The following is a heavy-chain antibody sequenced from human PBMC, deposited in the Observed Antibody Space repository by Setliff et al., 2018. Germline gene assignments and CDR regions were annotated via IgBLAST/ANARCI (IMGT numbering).Heavy chain of an antibody. V-gene: IGHV3-49*04. CDR2: IRSKAYGGTT. J-gene: IGHJ4*02. CDR3: AKGAFSGSYYFDY. Sequence: GGSLRLSCTASGFTFGDYAMSWVRQAPGKGLEWVGFIRSKAYGGTTEYAASVKGRFTISRDDSKSIAYLQMNSLRAEDTAVYYCAKGAFSGSYYFDYWGQGTLVTVSS. D-gene: IGHD3-22*01. CDR1: GFTFGDYA.